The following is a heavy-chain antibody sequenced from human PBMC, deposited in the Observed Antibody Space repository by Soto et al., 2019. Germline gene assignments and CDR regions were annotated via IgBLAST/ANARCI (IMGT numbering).Heavy chain of an antibody. CDR3: ARMGYYGSVKPDRYYYGMDG. D-gene: IGHD3-10*01. J-gene: IGHJ6*02. CDR1: GGSFSGYY. Sequence: SETLSLTCAVYGGSFSGYYWSWIRQPPGKGLEWIGEINHSGSTNYNPSLKSRVTISVDTSKNQFSLKLSSVTAADTAVYYCARMGYYGSVKPDRYYYGMDGWGQGTTVTVSS. CDR2: INHSGST. V-gene: IGHV4-34*01.